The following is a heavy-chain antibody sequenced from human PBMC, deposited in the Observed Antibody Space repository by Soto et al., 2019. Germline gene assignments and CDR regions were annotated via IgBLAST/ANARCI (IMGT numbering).Heavy chain of an antibody. D-gene: IGHD3-22*01. CDR1: GGSISSGDYY. CDR3: ARAPAATYYYDSSALRGAFDI. V-gene: IGHV4-30-4*01. J-gene: IGHJ3*02. CDR2: IYYSGST. Sequence: PSETLSLTCTVSGGSISSGDYYWSWIRQPPGQGLEWIGYIYYSGSTYYTPSLRSRVTISVDTSKNQFSLKLSSVTAADTAVYYCARAPAATYYYDSSALRGAFDIWGQGTMVTVSS.